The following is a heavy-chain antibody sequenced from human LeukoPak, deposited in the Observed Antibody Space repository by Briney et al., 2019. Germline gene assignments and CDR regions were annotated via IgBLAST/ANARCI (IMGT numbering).Heavy chain of an antibody. CDR2: INPNSGDT. J-gene: IGHJ5*02. V-gene: IGHV1-2*06. Sequence: ASVKVSCKASGYTFTGYHMHWVRQAPGQGLEWMGRINPNSGDTNYAQKFQGRVTMTRDTSISTAYVELSRLRSDDTAVYYCARDHKLQLKSPYNWFDPWGQGTLVTVSS. CDR3: ARDHKLQLKSPYNWFDP. D-gene: IGHD5-24*01. CDR1: GYTFTGYH.